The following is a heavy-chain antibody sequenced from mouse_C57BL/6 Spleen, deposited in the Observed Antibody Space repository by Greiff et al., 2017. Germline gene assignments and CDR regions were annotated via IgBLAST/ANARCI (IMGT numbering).Heavy chain of an antibody. CDR3: ARERAYYYGSSSAYAMDY. J-gene: IGHJ4*01. V-gene: IGHV1-72*01. Sequence: QVQLKQSGAELVKPGASVKLSCKASGYTFTSYWMHWVKQRPGRGLEWIGRIDPNSGGTKYNEKFKSKATLTVDKPSSTAYMQLSSLTSEDSAVYYCARERAYYYGSSSAYAMDYWGQGTSVTVSS. D-gene: IGHD1-1*01. CDR1: GYTFTSYW. CDR2: IDPNSGGT.